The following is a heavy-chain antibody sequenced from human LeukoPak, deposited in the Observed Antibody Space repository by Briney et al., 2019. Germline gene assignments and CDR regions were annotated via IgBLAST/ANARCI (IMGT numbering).Heavy chain of an antibody. CDR3: ARSMYCSSPSCSTPFDY. J-gene: IGHJ4*02. Sequence: GESLKISCKGSGYSFTSYWIGWVRQMPGKGLEWMGIIYPGDSDTRYRPSFQGQVPISADKSISTAYLQWSSLKASDTAMYYCARSMYCSSPSCSTPFDYWGQGTLVTVSS. CDR2: IYPGDSDT. D-gene: IGHD2-2*01. CDR1: GYSFTSYW. V-gene: IGHV5-51*01.